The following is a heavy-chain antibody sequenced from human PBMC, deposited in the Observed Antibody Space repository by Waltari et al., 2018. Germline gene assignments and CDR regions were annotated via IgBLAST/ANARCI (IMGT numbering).Heavy chain of an antibody. D-gene: IGHD3-10*01. J-gene: IGHJ4*02. CDR2: ISRDGGAT. V-gene: IGHV3-23*01. CDR3: ARWSVSGSYYDS. CDR1: GFSFCNYG. Sequence: EVQLLESGETLLQPGGSLRLSCTASGFSFCNYGLTWVRQAPGKGLEWVSAISRDGGATFYGGAVRGRSTISRDNSKNTVYLEINSLRVDDTAKYYCARWSVSGSYYDSWGQGILVAVSS.